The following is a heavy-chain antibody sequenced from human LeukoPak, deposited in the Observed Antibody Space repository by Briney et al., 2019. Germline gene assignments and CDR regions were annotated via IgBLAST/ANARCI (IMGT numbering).Heavy chain of an antibody. V-gene: IGHV1-8*02. J-gene: IGHJ1*01. CDR3: ARVPPKSGGKGYFQH. Sequence: ASVKASCKTSGDTFTNYAVNWVRQAPGLGLEWMGWISAYNGDTHYAQKFQGRVTMTRNTSISTAYMELSSLRSEDTAVYYCARVPPKSGGKGYFQHWGQGTLVTVSS. D-gene: IGHD1-26*01. CDR1: GDTFTNYA. CDR2: ISAYNGDT.